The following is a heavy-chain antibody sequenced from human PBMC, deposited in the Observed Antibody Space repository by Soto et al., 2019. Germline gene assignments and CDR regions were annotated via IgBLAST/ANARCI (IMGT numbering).Heavy chain of an antibody. J-gene: IGHJ6*02. CDR3: AALRESNYYYYYGMDV. D-gene: IGHD1-26*01. Sequence: SVKGSCKASGYTFTGYYMHWVRQAPGQGLEWIGWIVVGSGNTNYAQKFQERVTMTRDMSTSTAYMELSSLRSEDTAVYYCAALRESNYYYYYGMDVWGQGTTVTVSS. CDR2: IVVGSGNT. CDR1: GYTFTGYY. V-gene: IGHV1-58*02.